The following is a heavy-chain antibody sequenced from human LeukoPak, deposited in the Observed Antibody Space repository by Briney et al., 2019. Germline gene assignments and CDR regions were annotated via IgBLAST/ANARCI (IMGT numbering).Heavy chain of an antibody. CDR1: GFTFSSYW. CDR2: IKQDGSEK. V-gene: IGHV3-7*01. J-gene: IGHJ6*03. D-gene: IGHD6-19*01. CDR3: ATDTSLYSSGWYFAYYYYMDV. Sequence: GGSLRLSCAASGFTFSSYWMSWVRQAPGKGLEWVANIKQDGSEKYYVDSVKGRFTISRDNAKNSLYLQMNSLRAEDTAVYYCATDTSLYSSGWYFAYYYYMDVWGKGATVTVSS.